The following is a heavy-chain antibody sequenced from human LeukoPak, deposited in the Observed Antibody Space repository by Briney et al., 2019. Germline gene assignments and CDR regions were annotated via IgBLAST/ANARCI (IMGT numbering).Heavy chain of an antibody. Sequence: SETLSLTCTVSGGSLSNYLWSSIRQPAGKGLECIGLINSGGSTNYNPSLKSRVTMSVDTSKSQFSLRLSSATAADTAVYYCTRVLDFWSGYYSAGMDVWGQGTTVTVSS. CDR3: TRVLDFWSGYYSAGMDV. CDR2: INSGGST. V-gene: IGHV4-4*07. J-gene: IGHJ6*02. D-gene: IGHD3-3*01. CDR1: GGSLSNYL.